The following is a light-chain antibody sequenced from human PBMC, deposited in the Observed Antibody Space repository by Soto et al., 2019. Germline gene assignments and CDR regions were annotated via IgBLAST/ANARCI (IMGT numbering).Light chain of an antibody. J-gene: IGKJ4*01. CDR2: GAS. Sequence: IVFTQSPGSLSFSPGERGTLSCSASQSVSSNFLAWYQQKPGQAPRLLIYGASSRASGIPDRFSGSGSGTDFTLTISRLEPEDFAVYYCQQYGSSPLTFGGGTKVDSK. CDR3: QQYGSSPLT. V-gene: IGKV3-20*01. CDR1: QSVSSNF.